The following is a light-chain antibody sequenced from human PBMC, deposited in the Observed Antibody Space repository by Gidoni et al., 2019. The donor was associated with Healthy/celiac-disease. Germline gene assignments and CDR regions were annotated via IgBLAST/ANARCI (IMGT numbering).Light chain of an antibody. CDR2: DAA. CDR3: QQRSNWSPGYT. Sequence: EIVLTQTPATLSLSPVERATLSCRASHSVSSYLAWYQQKPGQAPSLLIYDAANSATGIPARFSGSGSWADFSLTIISLVPEDFSAYYCQQRSNWSPGYTFGQGTKLEIK. CDR1: HSVSSY. V-gene: IGKV3-11*01. J-gene: IGKJ2*01.